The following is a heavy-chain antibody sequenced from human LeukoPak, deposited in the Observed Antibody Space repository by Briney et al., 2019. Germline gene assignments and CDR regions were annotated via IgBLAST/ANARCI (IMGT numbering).Heavy chain of an antibody. V-gene: IGHV3-30-3*01. Sequence: GGSLRLSCAASGFSFNSYAFHWVRQAPGKGLEWVAVISYDGTNKYYTDSVKGRFTISRDNSKNTLYLQMNSLRAEDTAVYYCARDRDSSGYLFDYWGQGTLVTVSS. J-gene: IGHJ4*02. D-gene: IGHD3-22*01. CDR3: ARDRDSSGYLFDY. CDR2: ISYDGTNK. CDR1: GFSFNSYA.